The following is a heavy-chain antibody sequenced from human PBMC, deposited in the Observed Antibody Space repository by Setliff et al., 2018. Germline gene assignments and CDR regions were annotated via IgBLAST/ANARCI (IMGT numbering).Heavy chain of an antibody. CDR2: INHSGST. CDR1: GGSFSGYY. Sequence: SSETLSLTCAVYGGSFSGYYWSWIRQPPGKGLEWIGEINHSGSTNYNPSLKSRVTISVDTSKNQFSLKLSSVTAADTAGYYCARGGYSRGPPVYYFDYWGQEPWSPSPQ. J-gene: IGHJ4*01. CDR3: ARGGYSRGPPVYYFDY. V-gene: IGHV4-34*01. D-gene: IGHD5-12*01.